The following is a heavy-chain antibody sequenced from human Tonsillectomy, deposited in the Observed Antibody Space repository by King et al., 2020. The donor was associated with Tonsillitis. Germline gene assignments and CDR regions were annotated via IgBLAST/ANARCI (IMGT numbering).Heavy chain of an antibody. J-gene: IGHJ3*02. D-gene: IGHD4-17*01. V-gene: IGHV3-74*01. Sequence: VQLVESGGGLVQPGGSLRLSCAGSGFTFSDYWMHWVRQAPGKGLVWVSGINSDGSSIIYADSVKGRITITRDIAKNTLYLQMNGLRAEDTAVYYCARVTTGAFDIWAQGTMVTVFS. CDR1: GFTFSDYW. CDR3: ARVTTGAFDI. CDR2: INSDGSSI.